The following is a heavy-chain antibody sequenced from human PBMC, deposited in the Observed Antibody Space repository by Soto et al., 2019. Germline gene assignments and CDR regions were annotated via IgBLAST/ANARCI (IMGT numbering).Heavy chain of an antibody. CDR1: GYTFTGYD. Sequence: QAQLVQSGAEVKKPGASVKVSCKASGYTFTGYDINWVRQATGQGLEWMGWMNPNSGTTGYAQNFPGRVTMTRDNSITTAYMELTSLRDDDSAVYYCAGEKVGTTGIDFWGQGTLVTVSS. CDR2: MNPNSGTT. J-gene: IGHJ4*02. CDR3: AGEKVGTTGIDF. V-gene: IGHV1-8*01. D-gene: IGHD1-26*01.